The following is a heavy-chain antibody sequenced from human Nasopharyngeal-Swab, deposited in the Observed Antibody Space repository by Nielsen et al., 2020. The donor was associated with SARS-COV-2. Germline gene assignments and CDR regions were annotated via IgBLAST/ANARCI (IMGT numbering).Heavy chain of an antibody. J-gene: IGHJ4*02. Sequence: GGSLRLSCAASGFTFSSYAMHWVRQAPGKGLEWVAVISYDGSNKYYADSVKGRFTISRDNSKNTLYLQMNSLRAEDTAVYYCIVSSIAARGPYYFDYWGQGTLVTVPS. CDR2: ISYDGSNK. CDR3: IVSSIAARGPYYFDY. D-gene: IGHD6-6*01. CDR1: GFTFSSYA. V-gene: IGHV3-30*04.